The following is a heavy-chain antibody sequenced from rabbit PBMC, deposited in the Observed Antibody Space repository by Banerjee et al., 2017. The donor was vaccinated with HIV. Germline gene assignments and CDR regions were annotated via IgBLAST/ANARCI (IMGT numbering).Heavy chain of an antibody. J-gene: IGHJ4*01. CDR3: ARLYGDSNGALNL. CDR2: IDPDWVST. D-gene: IGHD7-1*01. V-gene: IGHV1S7*01. CDR1: GFTISSSY. Sequence: QLKESGGGLVQPGGSLKLSCKASGFTISSSYWMSWVRQAPGKGLEWIGYIDPDWVSTSYASWVNGRFTISSHNAQNTLYLQLNSLTVADTATYFCARLYGDSNGALNLWGPGTLVTVS.